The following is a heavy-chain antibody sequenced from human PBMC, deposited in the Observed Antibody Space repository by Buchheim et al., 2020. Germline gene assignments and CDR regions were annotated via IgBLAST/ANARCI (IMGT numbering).Heavy chain of an antibody. CDR2: IIPILGIA. D-gene: IGHD3-10*01. J-gene: IGHJ5*02. CDR1: GGTFSSYT. Sequence: QVQLVQSGAEVKKPGSSVKFSSKASGGTFSSYTISWVRQAPGQGLEWMGRIIPILGIANYAQKFQGRVTITADKSTRTAYMELSSLRSEDTAVYYCARDRRITMVRGVIGWFDPWGQGTL. V-gene: IGHV1-69*08. CDR3: ARDRRITMVRGVIGWFDP.